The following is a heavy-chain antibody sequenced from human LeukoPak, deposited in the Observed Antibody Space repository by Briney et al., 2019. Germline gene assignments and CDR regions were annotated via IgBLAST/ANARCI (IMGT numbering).Heavy chain of an antibody. V-gene: IGHV3-21*01. CDR1: GFTFSSYS. CDR2: ISSSSSYI. D-gene: IGHD6-13*01. CDR3: ARDRQQLLDAFDI. J-gene: IGHJ3*02. Sequence: GGSLRLSCAASGFTFSSYSMNWVRQAPGKGLEWVSSISSSSSYIYYADSVKGRFTISRDNAKNSLYLQMNSLRAEDTAVYCCARDRQQLLDAFDIWGQGTMVTVSS.